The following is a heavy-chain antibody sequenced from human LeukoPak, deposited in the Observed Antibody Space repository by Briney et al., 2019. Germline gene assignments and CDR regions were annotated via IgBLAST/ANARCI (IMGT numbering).Heavy chain of an antibody. Sequence: PGGSLRLSRAASGFTFSSYSMNWVRQAPGKGLEWVSYISSSSSTIYYADSVKGRFTISRDNAKNSLYLQMNSLRAEDTAVYYCARFDNPFDYWGQGTLVTVSS. D-gene: IGHD3-9*01. V-gene: IGHV3-48*01. J-gene: IGHJ4*02. CDR3: ARFDNPFDY. CDR2: ISSSSSTI. CDR1: GFTFSSYS.